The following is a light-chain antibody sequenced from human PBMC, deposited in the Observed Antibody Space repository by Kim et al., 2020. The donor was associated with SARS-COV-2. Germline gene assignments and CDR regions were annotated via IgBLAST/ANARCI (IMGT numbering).Light chain of an antibody. V-gene: IGKV1-39*01. CDR2: AAS. CDR3: QQSYDTPLT. Sequence: DIHLTQSPSSLSASVGDRVTITCRATQSICSCLNWYQQKPGRAPKLLISAASTLQGGVPSRFSGSGSETDFTLTISSLQPEDFATYYCQQSYDTPLTFGPGTKVDIK. CDR1: QSICSC. J-gene: IGKJ3*01.